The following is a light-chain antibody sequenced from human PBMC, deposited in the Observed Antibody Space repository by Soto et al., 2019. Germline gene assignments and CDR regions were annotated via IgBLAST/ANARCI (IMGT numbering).Light chain of an antibody. V-gene: IGLV1-47*02. CDR2: YNN. J-gene: IGLJ1*01. Sequence: VLTQPPSASGTAGQVVTISCSGGDSNIGSNSVYWYQHLPRMAPKLLIYYNNQRPSGVPDRFSGSRSGTSASLAIVGLRSEDEAVYYCAAWDASLSACVFGNGTKATVL. CDR1: DSNIGSNS. CDR3: AAWDASLSACV.